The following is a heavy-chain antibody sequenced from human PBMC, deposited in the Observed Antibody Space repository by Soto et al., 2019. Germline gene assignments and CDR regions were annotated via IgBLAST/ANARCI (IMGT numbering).Heavy chain of an antibody. CDR2: IYWNDDK. D-gene: IGHD3-16*01. CDR1: GFSLSTSGVG. V-gene: IGHV2-5*01. J-gene: IGHJ5*02. Sequence: SGTTLVKPTQTLTLTCTFSGFSLSTSGVGVGWMRQPPGKALEWLALIYWNDDKRYSPSLKSRLTITKYTSKNQVVLTMTSMDPGDTATYYCAHKPIKGGWFDPWSQGTLVTVSS. CDR3: AHKPIKGGWFDP.